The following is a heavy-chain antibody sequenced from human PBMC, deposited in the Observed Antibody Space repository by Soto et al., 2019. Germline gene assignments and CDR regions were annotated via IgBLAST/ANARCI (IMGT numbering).Heavy chain of an antibody. Sequence: GESLKISCKGSGYSFTSYWIGWVRQMPGKGLEWMGIIYPGDSDTRYSPSFQGQVTISADKSISTAYLQWSSLKASDTAMYYCARPHYYDSSGYQPNAFEIWGQGTMVTVSS. CDR2: IYPGDSDT. V-gene: IGHV5-51*01. D-gene: IGHD3-22*01. J-gene: IGHJ3*02. CDR1: GYSFTSYW. CDR3: ARPHYYDSSGYQPNAFEI.